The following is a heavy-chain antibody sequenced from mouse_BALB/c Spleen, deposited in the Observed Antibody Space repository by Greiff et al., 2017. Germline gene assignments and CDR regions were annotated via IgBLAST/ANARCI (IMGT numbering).Heavy chain of an antibody. CDR2: IYPGNVNT. Sequence: VQLQQSGPELVKPGASVRISCKASGYTFTSYYIHWVKQRPGQGLEWIGWIYPGNVNTKYNEKFKGKATLTADKSSSTAYMQLSSLTSEDSAVYFCAREGDDYDEAWFAYWGQGTLVTVSA. J-gene: IGHJ3*01. CDR1: GYTFTSYY. CDR3: AREGDDYDEAWFAY. V-gene: IGHV1S56*01. D-gene: IGHD2-4*01.